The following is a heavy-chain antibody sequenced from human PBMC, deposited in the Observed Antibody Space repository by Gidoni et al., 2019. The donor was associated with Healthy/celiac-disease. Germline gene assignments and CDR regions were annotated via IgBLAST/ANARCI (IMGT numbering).Heavy chain of an antibody. J-gene: IGHJ4*02. CDR2: ITAGNGNT. D-gene: IGHD2-2*01. CDR1: GYRFTGYA. CDR3: AREMVIVPAAAFDY. V-gene: IGHV1-3*01. Sequence: QVQLVKSGAEVTKPGAAVKVSCKASGYRFTGYAVHWLRQPPGQRLEWVGWITAGNGNTKYSQKCQGRVTSTVDTSASTVYMELSSLRSEDTAVYYCAREMVIVPAAAFDYWGQRTLVTVSS.